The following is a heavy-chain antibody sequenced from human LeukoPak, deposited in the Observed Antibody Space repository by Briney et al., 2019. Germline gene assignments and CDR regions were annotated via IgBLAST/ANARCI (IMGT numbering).Heavy chain of an antibody. Sequence: GGSLRLSCAASEFTFSSYWMSWVRQAPGKGLEWVANIKQDGSEKYYVDSVEGRFTISRDNAKNSLYLQMNSLRAEDTAVYYCARDLGPGQCYYYYIDVWGKGTTVTVSS. CDR3: ARDLGPGQCYYYYIDV. CDR2: IKQDGSEK. CDR1: EFTFSSYW. J-gene: IGHJ6*03. V-gene: IGHV3-7*01. D-gene: IGHD6-19*01.